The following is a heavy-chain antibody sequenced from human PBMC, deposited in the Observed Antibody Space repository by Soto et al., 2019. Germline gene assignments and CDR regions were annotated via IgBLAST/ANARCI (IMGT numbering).Heavy chain of an antibody. V-gene: IGHV3-23*01. CDR1: GFTFSSYA. Sequence: GGSLRLSCAASGFTFSSYAMSWVRQAPGKGLEWVSAISGSGGSTYYADSVKGRFTISRDNSKDTLYLQMNSLRAEDTAVYYCAKDGVERWELLEAPGDNWFDPWGQGTLVTVSS. J-gene: IGHJ5*02. D-gene: IGHD1-26*01. CDR3: AKDGVERWELLEAPGDNWFDP. CDR2: ISGSGGST.